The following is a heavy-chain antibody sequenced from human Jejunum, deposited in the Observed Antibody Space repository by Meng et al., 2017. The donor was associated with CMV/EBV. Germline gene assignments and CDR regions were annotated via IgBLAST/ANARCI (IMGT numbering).Heavy chain of an antibody. CDR2: IITNTGST. V-gene: IGHV1-2*06. CDR3: ARGHNFGFEY. D-gene: IGHD1-1*01. CDR1: GYTFTGYN. J-gene: IGHJ4*02. Sequence: SGTAAGYTFTGYNRHWVRQAPGQGLEWMGRIITNTGSTNYAQKFQGRVTMTSDTSISTGYMELNSLRSDDTAVYYCARGHNFGFEYWGQGTLVTVSS.